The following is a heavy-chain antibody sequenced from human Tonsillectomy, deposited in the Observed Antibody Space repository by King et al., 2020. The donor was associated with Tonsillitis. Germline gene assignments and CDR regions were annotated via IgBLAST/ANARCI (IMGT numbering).Heavy chain of an antibody. CDR2: LSSAGTNE. CDR1: GFTFTNHG. CDR3: ARLEY. Sequence: VQLVESGGGVVPPGRSLRLSCATSGFTFTNHGMHWVRQAPGKGLEWVAALSSAGTNEYYADSVKGRFTISRDTSKNTLYLQMHSLRAEDTAVYYCARLEYWGRGTLVTVSS. V-gene: IGHV3-33*05. J-gene: IGHJ4*02.